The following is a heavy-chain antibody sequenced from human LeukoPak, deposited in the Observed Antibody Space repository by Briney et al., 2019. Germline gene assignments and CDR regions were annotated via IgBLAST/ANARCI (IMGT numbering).Heavy chain of an antibody. CDR3: ARAPSPLRYFDWLPPGWFDP. D-gene: IGHD3-9*01. Sequence: SETLSLTCTVSGGSISSSSYYWGWIRQPPGKGLEWIGSIYYSGSTYYNPSLKSRVTISVGTSKNQFSLKLSSVTAADTAVYYCARAPSPLRYFDWLPPGWFDPWGQGTLVTVSS. CDR1: GGSISSSSYY. V-gene: IGHV4-39*07. CDR2: IYYSGST. J-gene: IGHJ5*02.